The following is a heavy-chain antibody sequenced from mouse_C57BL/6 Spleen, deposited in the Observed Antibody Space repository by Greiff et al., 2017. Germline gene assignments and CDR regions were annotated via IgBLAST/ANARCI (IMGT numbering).Heavy chain of an antibody. CDR3: ARCRYGYDGYAMDY. Sequence: QVQLQQPGAELVKPGASVKLSCKASGYTFTSYWMHWVKQRPGQGLEWIGMIHPNSGSTNYNEKFKSKATLTVDNSSSTAYLQLSSLTSENSAVYYYARCRYGYDGYAMDYWGQGTSVTVSS. V-gene: IGHV1-64*01. CDR2: IHPNSGST. D-gene: IGHD2-2*01. CDR1: GYTFTSYW. J-gene: IGHJ4*01.